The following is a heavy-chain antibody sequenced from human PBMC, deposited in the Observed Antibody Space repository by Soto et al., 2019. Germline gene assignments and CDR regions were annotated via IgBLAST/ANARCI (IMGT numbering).Heavy chain of an antibody. CDR3: ARDRGYCSSPSCSYYYYGMDV. J-gene: IGHJ6*02. D-gene: IGHD2-2*01. V-gene: IGHV3-30*03. CDR1: GFTFSSYG. CDR2: ISYDGSNK. Sequence: GGSLRLSCAASGFTFSSYGMHWVRQAPGKGLEWVAVISYDGSNKYYVDSVKGRFTISRDNSKNTLYLQMNSLRGEDTAVYSCARDRGYCSSPSCSYYYYGMDVWGQGTTVTVSS.